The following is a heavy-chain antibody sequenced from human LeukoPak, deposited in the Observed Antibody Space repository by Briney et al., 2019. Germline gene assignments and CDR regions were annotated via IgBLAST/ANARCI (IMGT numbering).Heavy chain of an antibody. CDR2: ISSSGSTI. J-gene: IGHJ3*02. D-gene: IGHD3-22*01. CDR1: GFTFSDYY. CDR3: ASGNYYDSSGDAFDI. Sequence: GGSLRLSCAASGFTFSDYYMSWIRQAPGKGLEWVSYISSSGSTIYYADSWKGRFTISRDNAKNSLYLQMNSLRAEDTAVYYCASGNYYDSSGDAFDIWGQGTMVTVSS. V-gene: IGHV3-11*04.